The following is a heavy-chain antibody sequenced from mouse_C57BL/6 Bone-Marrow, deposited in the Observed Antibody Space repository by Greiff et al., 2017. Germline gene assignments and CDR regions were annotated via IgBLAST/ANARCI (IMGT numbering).Heavy chain of an antibody. D-gene: IGHD2-4*01. CDR1: GYAFTDYL. Sequence: VQLKESGAELVRPGTSVKVSCKASGYAFTDYLIEWVKQRPGQGLEWIGVINPGSGGTNYNEKFKGKATLTADKSSSTAYMQLSSLTSEDSAVYFCARIYYDYDEGAMDYWGQGTSVTVSS. V-gene: IGHV1-54*01. CDR3: ARIYYDYDEGAMDY. CDR2: INPGSGGT. J-gene: IGHJ4*01.